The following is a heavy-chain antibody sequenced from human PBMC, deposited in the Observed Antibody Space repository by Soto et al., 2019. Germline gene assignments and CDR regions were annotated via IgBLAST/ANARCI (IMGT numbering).Heavy chain of an antibody. CDR1: GFTFSSYD. D-gene: IGHD3-3*01. CDR2: IGTAGDT. CDR3: ARSYYDFWSGYYHGRWYFDL. Sequence: GGSLRLSCAASGFTFSSYDLHWVRQATGRGLEWVSAIGTAGDTYYPGSVKGRFTISRENAKNSLYLQMNSLRAEDTAVYYCARSYYDFWSGYYHGRWYFDLWGRGTLVTVSS. J-gene: IGHJ2*01. V-gene: IGHV3-13*01.